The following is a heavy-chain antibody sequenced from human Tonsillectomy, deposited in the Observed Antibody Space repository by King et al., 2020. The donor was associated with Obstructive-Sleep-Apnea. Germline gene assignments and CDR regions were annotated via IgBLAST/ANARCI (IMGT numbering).Heavy chain of an antibody. CDR3: AKDTSPLSSSLHFDF. J-gene: IGHJ4*02. CDR1: GFTFDDYT. Sequence: VQLVESGGVVVQPGGSLRLSCAASGFTFDDYTMHWVRQDPGKGLEWVSLITWDGGSAYYADSVKGRFTISRDNSRNSLYLQMNSLRTEDTALYYCAKDTSPLSSSLHFDFWGQGTLVTVSS. V-gene: IGHV3-43*01. CDR2: ITWDGGSA. D-gene: IGHD6-13*01.